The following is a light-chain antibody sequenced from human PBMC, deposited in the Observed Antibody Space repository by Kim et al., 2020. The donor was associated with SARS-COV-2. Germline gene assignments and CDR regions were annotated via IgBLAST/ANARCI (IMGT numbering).Light chain of an antibody. CDR3: QQYGSSVYT. CDR2: GAS. Sequence: PPGEDVPPPCRAMHLVSPHFLAWYQQKPGQTPRLLVYGASTRATDIPDRFSGGGSGTDFTLTISRLQPEDSAVYYCQQYGSSVYTFGQGTKLEIK. V-gene: IGKV3-20*01. CDR1: HLVSPHF. J-gene: IGKJ2*01.